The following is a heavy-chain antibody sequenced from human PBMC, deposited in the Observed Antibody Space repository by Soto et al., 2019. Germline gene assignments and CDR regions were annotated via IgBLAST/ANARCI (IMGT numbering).Heavy chain of an antibody. V-gene: IGHV3-23*01. J-gene: IGHJ6*03. CDR1: WFNFSSLG. Sequence: PGGLLRLPRAAAWFNFSSLGMRRVRQAPGKGLEWVSAISGSGGSTYYADSVKGRFTISRDNSKNTLYLQMNSLRAEDTAVYYCAKEEYYDFWSGKMGYYYYYMDVWGKGTTVTSP. CDR3: AKEEYYDFWSGKMGYYYYYMDV. D-gene: IGHD3-3*01. CDR2: ISGSGGST.